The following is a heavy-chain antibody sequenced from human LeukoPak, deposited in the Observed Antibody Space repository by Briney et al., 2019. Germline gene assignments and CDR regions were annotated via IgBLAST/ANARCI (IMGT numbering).Heavy chain of an antibody. D-gene: IGHD6-19*01. J-gene: IGHJ4*02. V-gene: IGHV1-46*01. Sequence: ASAKLSCKASGYTFTGYYMHWVRQAPGHGLEWMGIINPSGGTTSYAQKFQGRVTVTRDMSTSTVYMERSSLRSDDPAVYYCARDGGSGWYYYDYWGQGTLVTVSS. CDR3: ARDGGSGWYYYDY. CDR2: INPSGGTT. CDR1: GYTFTGYY.